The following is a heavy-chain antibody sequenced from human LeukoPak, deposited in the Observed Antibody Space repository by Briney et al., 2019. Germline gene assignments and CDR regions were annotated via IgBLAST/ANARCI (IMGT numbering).Heavy chain of an antibody. CDR1: GGSISSYY. V-gene: IGHV4-59*01. D-gene: IGHD4-23*01. J-gene: IGHJ3*02. CDR3: ATMVVTQAFDI. Sequence: SETLSLTCTVSGGSISSYYWSWIRQPPGKGLEWIGYIYYSGSTNYNPSLKSRVTISVDTSKNQFSLKLSSVTAADTAVYYCATMVVTQAFDIWGPGTMVTVSS. CDR2: IYYSGST.